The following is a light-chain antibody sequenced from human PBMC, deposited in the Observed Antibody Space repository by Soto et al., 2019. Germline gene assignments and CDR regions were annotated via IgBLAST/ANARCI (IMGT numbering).Light chain of an antibody. J-gene: IGLJ3*02. V-gene: IGLV1-40*01. CDR3: QSYDTSLSGSV. CDR1: SSDVGGYNY. CDR2: GNS. Sequence: QSALTQPASVSGSPGQSITISCTGTSSDVGGYNYVSWYQQLPGTAPKLLIYGNSNRPSGVPDRFSGSKSGTSASLAITGLRAEDEADYYCQSYDTSLSGSVFGGGTKLTVL.